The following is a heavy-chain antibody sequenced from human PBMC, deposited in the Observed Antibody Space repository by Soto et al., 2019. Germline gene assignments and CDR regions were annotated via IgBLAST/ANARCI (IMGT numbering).Heavy chain of an antibody. D-gene: IGHD3-3*01. V-gene: IGHV1-2*02. CDR2: INPNSGGT. J-gene: IGHJ6*02. CDR3: ARDVPLTIFGGVTPYHYYGMDG. CDR1: GYTFTGYY. Sequence: ASVKVSCKASGYTFTGYYMHWVRQAPGQGLEWMGWINPNSGGTNYAQKFQGRVTMTRDTSISTAYMELSRLRSDDTAVYYCARDVPLTIFGGVTPYHYYGMDGWGQGTTVTV.